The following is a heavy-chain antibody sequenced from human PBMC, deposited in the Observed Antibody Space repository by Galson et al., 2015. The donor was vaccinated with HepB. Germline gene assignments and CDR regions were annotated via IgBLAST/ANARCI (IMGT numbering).Heavy chain of an antibody. CDR2: ISGSGANT. D-gene: IGHD3-16*02. CDR1: GFTLSSYA. J-gene: IGHJ4*02. V-gene: IGHV3-23*01. Sequence: SLRLSCAASGFTLSSYATSWVRQAPGKGLECVSGISGSGANTYYADSVKGRFTISRDNSKNTLYLQMDNLRAEDTALYYCARGSNMITVGGVIVPLDYWGQGTLVTVSS. CDR3: ARGSNMITVGGVIVPLDY.